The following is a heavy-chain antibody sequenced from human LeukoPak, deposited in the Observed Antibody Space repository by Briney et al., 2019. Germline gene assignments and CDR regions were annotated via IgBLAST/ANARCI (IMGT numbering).Heavy chain of an antibody. D-gene: IGHD3-22*01. CDR1: VGSISTYY. CDR3: AREYNYYDSSGWDAFEI. J-gene: IGHJ3*02. CDR2: IYYSGST. Sequence: SETLSLTCTVSVGSISTYYWNWIRQPPGKGLEWIGYIYYSGSTNYNPSLTGRVTISVDTSKNQFSLKLSSVTAADTAVYYCAREYNYYDSSGWDAFEIWGQGTMVTVSS. V-gene: IGHV4-59*01.